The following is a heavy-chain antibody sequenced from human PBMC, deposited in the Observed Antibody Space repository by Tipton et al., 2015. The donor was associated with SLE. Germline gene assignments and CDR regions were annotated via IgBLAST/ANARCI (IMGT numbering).Heavy chain of an antibody. Sequence: TLSLTCTVSGGSITNHYWSWIRQPPGKRLEWIGYIHYSGTTHDNPSLKSRVTMSVDMSKNQFSLRLTAVTAADTAVYYCARTLGAIAHTVYDAFDIWGQGKMVTVSS. J-gene: IGHJ3*02. CDR1: GGSITNHY. CDR2: IHYSGTT. D-gene: IGHD1-26*01. V-gene: IGHV4-59*11. CDR3: ARTLGAIAHTVYDAFDI.